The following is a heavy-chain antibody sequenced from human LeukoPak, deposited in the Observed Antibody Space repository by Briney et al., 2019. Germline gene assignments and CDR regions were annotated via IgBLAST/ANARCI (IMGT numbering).Heavy chain of an antibody. J-gene: IGHJ5*02. CDR3: ARAHGDYPDNWFDP. CDR1: GFTVSSNY. V-gene: IGHV3-53*01. CDR2: IYSGGST. Sequence: GGSLRLSCAASGFTVSSNYMSWVRQAPGKGLEWVSVIYSGGSTYYADSVKGRFTISRDNSKNTLYLQMNSLRAEDTAVYYCARAHGDYPDNWFDPWGQGALVTVSS. D-gene: IGHD4-17*01.